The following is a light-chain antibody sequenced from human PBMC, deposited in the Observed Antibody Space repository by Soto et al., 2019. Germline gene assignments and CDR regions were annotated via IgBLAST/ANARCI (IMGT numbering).Light chain of an antibody. J-gene: IGKJ2*01. CDR2: AAF. V-gene: IGKV1-39*01. Sequence: DVQMTHSPSSLSASVGDRVTITCRASQSISSHLNWYQQKPGKAPNLLIYAAFSLHSGVPSRFSGSGSGTDFTLTISSLQPGDFASYYCQQSYNTPYTFSQGTKVDIK. CDR1: QSISSH. CDR3: QQSYNTPYT.